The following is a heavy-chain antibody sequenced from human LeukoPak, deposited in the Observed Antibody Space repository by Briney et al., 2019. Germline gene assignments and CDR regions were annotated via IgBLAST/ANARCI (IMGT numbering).Heavy chain of an antibody. V-gene: IGHV1-69*13. J-gene: IGHJ4*02. D-gene: IGHD6-13*01. CDR3: AREGIAAARRGKHFDY. CDR1: GGTFSSYA. Sequence: ASVKVSCKASGGTFSSYAISWVRQAPGQGLEWMGGIIPIFGTANYAQKFQGRVTITADESTSTAYMELSSLRSEDTAVYYCAREGIAAARRGKHFDYWGQGTLVTASS. CDR2: IIPIFGTA.